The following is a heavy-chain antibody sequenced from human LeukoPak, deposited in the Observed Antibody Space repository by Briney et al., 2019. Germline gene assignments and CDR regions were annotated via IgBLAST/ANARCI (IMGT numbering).Heavy chain of an antibody. V-gene: IGHV4-38-2*02. CDR3: ARDRDFLYCSSTSCHHAFDI. Sequence: SETLSLTCTVSGYSISSGYYWGWIRQPPGKGLEWIGSIYHSGSTYYNPSLKSRVTISVDTSKNQFSLKLSSVTAADTAVYYCARDRDFLYCSSTSCHHAFDIWGHGTMVTVSS. D-gene: IGHD2-2*01. J-gene: IGHJ3*02. CDR2: IYHSGST. CDR1: GYSISSGYY.